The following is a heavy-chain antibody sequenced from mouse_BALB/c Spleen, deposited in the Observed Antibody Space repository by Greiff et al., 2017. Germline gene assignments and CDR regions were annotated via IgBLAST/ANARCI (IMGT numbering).Heavy chain of an antibody. J-gene: IGHJ4*01. CDR2: IRLKSNNYAT. V-gene: IGHV6-6*02. D-gene: IGHD1-1*01. CDR1: GFTFSNYW. Sequence: EVKLVESGGGLVQPGGSMKLSCVASGFTFSNYWMNWVRQSPEKGLEWVAEIRLKSNNYATHYAESVKGRFTISRDDSKSSVYLQMNNLRAEDTGIYYCTRHYYGSSYYAMDYWGQGTSVTVSS. CDR3: TRHYYGSSYYAMDY.